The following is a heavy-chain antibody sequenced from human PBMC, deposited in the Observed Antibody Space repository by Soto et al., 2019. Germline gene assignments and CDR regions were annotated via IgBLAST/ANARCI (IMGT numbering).Heavy chain of an antibody. V-gene: IGHV3-21*01. Sequence: PGGSLRPSCTASGFTFSEYSMSWVRQAPGKGLEWVSSITHSGTYVYYADSVKGRFTISRDSASNSLFLQMTSLRAEDTAVYHCARARGNDWYSDYWGQGTLVTVSS. CDR3: ARARGNDWYSDY. J-gene: IGHJ4*02. CDR2: ITHSGTYV. CDR1: GFTFSEYS. D-gene: IGHD5-12*01.